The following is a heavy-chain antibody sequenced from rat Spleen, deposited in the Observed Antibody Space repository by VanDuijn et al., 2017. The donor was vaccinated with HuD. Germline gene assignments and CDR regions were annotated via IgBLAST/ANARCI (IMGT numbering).Heavy chain of an antibody. Sequence: EVQLVESGGGLVQPGRSLKLSCAASGFTFSNYDMAWVRQAPTKGLEWVASISPSGGSTYYRDSVKGRFTVSRDNAKSTLYLQMDSLRSEDTATYYCTRHFSPADYYSSFPVLYWGQGTLVTVSS. D-gene: IGHD1-2*01. CDR3: TRHFSPADYYSSFPVLY. V-gene: IGHV5-25*01. CDR2: ISPSGGST. CDR1: GFTFSNYD. J-gene: IGHJ3*01.